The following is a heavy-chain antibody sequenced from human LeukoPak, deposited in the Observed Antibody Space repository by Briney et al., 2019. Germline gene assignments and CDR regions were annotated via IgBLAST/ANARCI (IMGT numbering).Heavy chain of an antibody. D-gene: IGHD3-10*01. V-gene: IGHV1-69*04. CDR2: IIPIFGIA. Sequence: ASVKVSCKASGGTFSSYAISWVRQAPGQGLEWMGRIIPIFGIANYAQKFQGRVTITADKSTSTAYMELSSLRSEVTAVYYCARDSGYGSEINWFDPWGQGTLVTVSS. J-gene: IGHJ5*02. CDR3: ARDSGYGSEINWFDP. CDR1: GGTFSSYA.